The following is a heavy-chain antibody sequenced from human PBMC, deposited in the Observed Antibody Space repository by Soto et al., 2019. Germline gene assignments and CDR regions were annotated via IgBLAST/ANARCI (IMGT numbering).Heavy chain of an antibody. CDR2: ISYDGSNK. CDR1: GFTFSSYG. D-gene: IGHD6-19*01. V-gene: IGHV3-30*18. CDR3: AKAVAVAGVY. J-gene: IGHJ4*02. Sequence: QVQMVESGGGVVQPGRSLRLSCAASGFTFSSYGMHWVRQAPGKGLEWAAVISYDGSNKYYADSVKGRFTISRDNSKTTLYLQMNSLRAEDTAVYYCAKAVAVAGVYWGQGTLVTVSS.